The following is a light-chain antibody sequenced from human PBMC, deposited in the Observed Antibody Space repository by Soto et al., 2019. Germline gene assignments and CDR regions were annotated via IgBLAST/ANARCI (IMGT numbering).Light chain of an antibody. V-gene: IGKV3-15*01. J-gene: IGKJ1*01. Sequence: VVTQSPATLSVFPGETATLSCRASQSVSSDLAWYQQRPGQAPRLLIYGASTRATGIPARFRGSGSGKEFRLTISSLQSEDFATYYCQQYNTWHPKMAFGRGTKV. CDR1: QSVSSD. CDR2: GAS. CDR3: QQYNTWHPKMA.